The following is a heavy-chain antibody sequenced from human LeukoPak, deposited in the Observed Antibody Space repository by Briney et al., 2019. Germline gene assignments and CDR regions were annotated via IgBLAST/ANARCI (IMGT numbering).Heavy chain of an antibody. CDR1: GFTLNNYA. V-gene: IGHV3-23*01. Sequence: GGSLRLSCAASGFTLNNYAMNWVRQAPGKGLEWVSLISSSGDATYYADSVQGRFTISRDNSRNTLYLHVDSLRVEDTATYYCARGTTDLDYWGQGTRVIVSS. J-gene: IGHJ4*02. D-gene: IGHD1-14*01. CDR3: ARGTTDLDY. CDR2: ISSSGDAT.